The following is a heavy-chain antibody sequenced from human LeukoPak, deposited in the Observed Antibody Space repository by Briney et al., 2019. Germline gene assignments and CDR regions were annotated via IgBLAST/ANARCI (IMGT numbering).Heavy chain of an antibody. CDR1: GLTVTNNY. CDR2: LYSDGDT. D-gene: IGHD3-22*01. V-gene: IGHV3-66*01. Sequence: PGGSLRLSCAASGLTVTNNYWHWVRQPPGKGPEWISILYSDGDTKYADSVKGRFTFSRDSSRNTLYLQMNGLRAEDTAVYYCAKAGDNSGYYPAFYYYMDVWGRGTTVTVSS. CDR3: AKAGDNSGYYPAFYYYMDV. J-gene: IGHJ6*03.